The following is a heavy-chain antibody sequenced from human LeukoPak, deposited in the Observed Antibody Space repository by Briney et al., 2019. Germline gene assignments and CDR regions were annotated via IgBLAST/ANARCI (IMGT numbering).Heavy chain of an antibody. V-gene: IGHV3-74*01. CDR2: IQYDGSTT. CDR1: GFSFSSYW. CDR3: ARALVAGVTLNALDI. Sequence: GGSLRLSCAASGFSFSSYWMRWVRQVPGEGLVWVARIQYDGSTTNYADSVKGRFTISRDNAKETLYVQMNSLRAEDTAVYYCARALVAGVTLNALDIWGQGTMVTVSS. D-gene: IGHD2-15*01. J-gene: IGHJ3*02.